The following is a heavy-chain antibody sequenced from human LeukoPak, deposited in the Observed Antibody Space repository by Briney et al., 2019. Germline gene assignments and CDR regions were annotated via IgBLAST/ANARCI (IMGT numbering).Heavy chain of an antibody. CDR2: IIPIFGTA. D-gene: IGHD2-21*02. Sequence: SVKVSCKASGGTFSSYAISWVRQASGQGLEWMGGIIPIFGTANYAQKFQGRVTITTDESTSTAYMELSSLRSEDTAVYYCARTFAGKYCGGDCYITLDYWGQGTLVTVSS. CDR3: ARTFAGKYCGGDCYITLDY. V-gene: IGHV1-69*05. CDR1: GGTFSSYA. J-gene: IGHJ4*02.